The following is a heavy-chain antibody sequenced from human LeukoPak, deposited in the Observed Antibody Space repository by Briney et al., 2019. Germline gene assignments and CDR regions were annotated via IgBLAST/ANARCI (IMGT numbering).Heavy chain of an antibody. V-gene: IGHV4-34*01. J-gene: IGHJ6*02. Sequence: SETLSLTCAVYGGSFSGYYWSWIRQPPGKGLEWIGEINHSGSTNYNPSLKSRVTISVDTSKNQFSLKLSSVTAADTAVYYCARARVLMVYAIKDYYYYGMDVWGQGTTVTVSS. CDR3: ARARVLMVYAIKDYYYYGMDV. D-gene: IGHD2-8*01. CDR1: GGSFSGYY. CDR2: INHSGST.